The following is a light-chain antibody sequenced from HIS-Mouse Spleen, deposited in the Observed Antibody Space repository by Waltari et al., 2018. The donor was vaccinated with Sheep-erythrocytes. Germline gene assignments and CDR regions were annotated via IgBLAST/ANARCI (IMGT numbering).Light chain of an antibody. Sequence: QSALTQPASVSGSPGQSITISCTGTSSDAGGYNNVSWYQQHPGKPPKLMIYEVSNRPSGVSNRFSGSKSGNTASLTISGLQAEDEADYYCSSYTSSSTLYVFGTGTKVTVL. CDR2: EVS. V-gene: IGLV2-14*01. J-gene: IGLJ1*01. CDR1: SSDAGGYNN. CDR3: SSYTSSSTLYV.